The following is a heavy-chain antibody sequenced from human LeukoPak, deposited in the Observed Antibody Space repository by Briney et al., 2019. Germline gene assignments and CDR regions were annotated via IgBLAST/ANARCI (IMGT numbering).Heavy chain of an antibody. J-gene: IGHJ3*02. Sequence: GGSLTLSCAASGFTFSDYYMSWVRQAPGKGLEWLSHISSSGTTIYFADSVKGRFTISRDNAKNSLYLQMNSRRAEDTAVYYCARGHSPSPSTPMDWWDAFDIWGRGTRVTVSS. CDR1: GFTFSDYY. CDR2: ISSSGTTI. V-gene: IGHV3-11*01. D-gene: IGHD5-18*01. CDR3: ARGHSPSPSTPMDWWDAFDI.